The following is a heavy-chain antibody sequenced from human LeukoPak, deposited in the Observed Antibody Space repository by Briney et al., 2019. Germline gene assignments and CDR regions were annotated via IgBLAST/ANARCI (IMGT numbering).Heavy chain of an antibody. CDR3: ARVESNGSGSYIEY. CDR1: GFRFSNYF. V-gene: IGHV3-74*01. J-gene: IGHJ4*02. D-gene: IGHD3-10*01. Sequence: GGSLRLSCAASGFRFSNYFMHWVRQAPGKGLVWVSRINNDGSSTTYADSAKGRFTISRDNAKNTLYLQMNSLRAEDTAVYYCARVESNGSGSYIEYWGQGTLVTVPS. CDR2: INNDGSST.